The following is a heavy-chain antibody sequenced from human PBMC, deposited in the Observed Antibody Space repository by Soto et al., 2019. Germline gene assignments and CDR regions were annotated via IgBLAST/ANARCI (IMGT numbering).Heavy chain of an antibody. Sequence: SETLSLTCTVSGASISTYYWSWIRQSAGKGLEWLLRLYTSGSTNSNPSLSSRVSMSVDRSKNQFSLHLTSVTAADTAVYYCARDSTRKGSSAWSAIDXWGQGTLVTVSX. CDR1: GASISTYY. V-gene: IGHV4-4*07. D-gene: IGHD6-19*01. J-gene: IGHJ4*02. CDR2: LYTSGST. CDR3: ARDSTRKGSSAWSAIDX.